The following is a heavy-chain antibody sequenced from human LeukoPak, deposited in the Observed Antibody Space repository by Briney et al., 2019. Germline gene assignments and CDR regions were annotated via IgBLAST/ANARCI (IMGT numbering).Heavy chain of an antibody. Sequence: GGSLRLSCAASGFTFSSYGMHWVRQAPGKGLEWVAFIRYDGSNKYYADSVKGRFTISRDNSKNTLYLQMNSLRAEDTAVYYCTESVSYDFWSGYLDYWGQGTLVTVSS. CDR2: IRYDGSNK. CDR1: GFTFSSYG. V-gene: IGHV3-30*02. CDR3: TESVSYDFWSGYLDY. D-gene: IGHD3-3*01. J-gene: IGHJ4*02.